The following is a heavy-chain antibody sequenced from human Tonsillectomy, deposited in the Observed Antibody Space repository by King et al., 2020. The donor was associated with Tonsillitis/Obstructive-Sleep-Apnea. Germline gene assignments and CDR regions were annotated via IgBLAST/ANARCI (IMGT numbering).Heavy chain of an antibody. Sequence: VQLQESGPGLVKPSETLSLSCTVSGGSISSDYWSWIRQPPGKGLEWIGYIYYSGNTNYNPSLKSRVTISVDTSKNQFSLKLSSVTAADTAVYYCARVGWDDYNNYVAFDYWGQGTLATVSS. J-gene: IGHJ4*02. CDR2: IYYSGNT. D-gene: IGHD4-11*01. CDR1: GGSISSDY. V-gene: IGHV4-59*01. CDR3: ARVGWDDYNNYVAFDY.